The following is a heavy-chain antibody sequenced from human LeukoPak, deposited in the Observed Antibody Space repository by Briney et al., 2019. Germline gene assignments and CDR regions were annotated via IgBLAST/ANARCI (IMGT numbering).Heavy chain of an antibody. CDR3: ARGGGGSYYHLLDY. Sequence: GGSLRLSCAASGFTFSDYGMHWVRQAPGKGLEWVSSISSSSYIYYADSVKGRFTISRDNAKNSLYLQMNSLRAEDTAVYYCARGGGGSYYHLLDYWGQGTLVTVSS. CDR1: GFTFSDYG. V-gene: IGHV3-69-1*01. D-gene: IGHD1-26*01. CDR2: ISSSSYI. J-gene: IGHJ4*02.